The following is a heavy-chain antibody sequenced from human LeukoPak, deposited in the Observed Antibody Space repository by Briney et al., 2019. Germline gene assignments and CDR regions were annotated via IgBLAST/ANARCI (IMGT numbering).Heavy chain of an antibody. Sequence: PSQTLSLTCTVSGGSISSGSYYWSWIRQPAGKGLEWIGRIYTSGSTNSNPSLRSRVTISVDTSKNQFSLKLSSVTAADTAVYYCARRTIATIVVVTASFDYWGQGTLVTVSS. D-gene: IGHD2-21*02. CDR1: GGSISSGSYY. J-gene: IGHJ4*02. V-gene: IGHV4-61*02. CDR3: ARRTIATIVVVTASFDY. CDR2: IYTSGST.